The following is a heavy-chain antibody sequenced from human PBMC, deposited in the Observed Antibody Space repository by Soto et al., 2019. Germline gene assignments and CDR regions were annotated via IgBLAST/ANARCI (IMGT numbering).Heavy chain of an antibody. J-gene: IGHJ6*02. CDR2: ISYDGSNK. D-gene: IGHD2-21*02. V-gene: IGHV3-30*18. Sequence: GGSLRLSCAASGFTFSSYGMHWVRQAPGKGLEWVAVISYDGSNKYYADSVKGRFTISRDNSKNTLYLQMNSLRAEDTAVYYCAKDSYCGGDCYTFPFYYYYYGMDVWGQGTTVTVSS. CDR1: GFTFSSYG. CDR3: AKDSYCGGDCYTFPFYYYYYGMDV.